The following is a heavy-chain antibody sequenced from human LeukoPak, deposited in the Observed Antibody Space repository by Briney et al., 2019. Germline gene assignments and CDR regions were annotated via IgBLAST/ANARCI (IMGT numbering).Heavy chain of an antibody. CDR3: ARASGVLPSFEWANWFDT. J-gene: IGHJ5*02. Sequence: PSETLSLTCTVSGGSNRTSDYYWAWIRQPPGSDLQWIEPIHYSGSTFDKPSLKSRLTVSADTSRNQFYMKLSSVTAADTAVYYCARASGVLPSFEWANWFDTWGQGSLVTVSS. CDR1: GGSNRTSDYY. D-gene: IGHD3-9*01. V-gene: IGHV4-39*01. CDR2: IHYSGST.